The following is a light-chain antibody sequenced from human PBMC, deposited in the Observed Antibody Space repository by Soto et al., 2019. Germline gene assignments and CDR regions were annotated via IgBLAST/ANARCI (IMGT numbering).Light chain of an antibody. CDR1: SNDIGTYNY. CDR3: TSFTTSTTVV. V-gene: IGLV2-14*01. J-gene: IGLJ2*01. CDR2: EVS. Sequence: QSALTQPASVSGSPGQSITISCTGTSNDIGTYNYVSWYQHHPGKAPKLLIYEVSNRPSGVSNRFSGSKSGNTASLTISGLEAEDEDDYHSTSFTTSTTVVFGGGTKLTVL.